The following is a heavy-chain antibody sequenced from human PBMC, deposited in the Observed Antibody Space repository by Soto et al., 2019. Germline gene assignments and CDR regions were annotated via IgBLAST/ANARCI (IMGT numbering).Heavy chain of an antibody. CDR1: GFTFSSYG. CDR3: ARYQRLVVRGEYYFDY. J-gene: IGHJ4*02. D-gene: IGHD6-19*01. V-gene: IGHV3-33*01. CDR2: IWYDGSNK. Sequence: QVQLVESGGGVVQPGRSLRLSCAASGFTFSSYGMHWVRQAPGKGLEWVAVIWYDGSNKYYADSVKGRFTISRDNSKNTLYLQMNSLRAEDTAVYYCARYQRLVVRGEYYFDYWGQGTLVTVSS.